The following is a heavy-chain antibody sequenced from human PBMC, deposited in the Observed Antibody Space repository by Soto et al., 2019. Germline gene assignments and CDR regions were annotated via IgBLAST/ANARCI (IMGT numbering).Heavy chain of an antibody. CDR1: RYTFATYD. V-gene: IGHV1-8*01. J-gene: IGHJ4*02. CDR2: INPNTGNT. D-gene: IGHD7-27*01. Sequence: QVQLVQSGAEVKKPGASVKVSCKASRYTFATYDVNWVRQATGQGPEWMGWINPNTGNTGYAQKFQGRVTMTRDTSTSTIYMELSSLRSDDTAVYYCARGPRNWGLDYWGQGTLVTVSS. CDR3: ARGPRNWGLDY.